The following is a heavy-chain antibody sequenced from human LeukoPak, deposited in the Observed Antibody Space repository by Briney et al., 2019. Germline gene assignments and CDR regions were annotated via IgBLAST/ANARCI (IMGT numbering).Heavy chain of an antibody. J-gene: IGHJ3*02. CDR1: GFTFRSYT. V-gene: IGHV3-23*01. CDR3: AKDQGVLLWFGELLDDAFDI. CDR2: ISGSGGST. Sequence: RGSLRLSCAASGFTFRSYTMCWVCPAPGKRLEWVSPISGSGGSTYYADSVKGRFTISRDNSKNTLYLQMNSPRAEDTAVYYCAKDQGVLLWFGELLDDAFDIWGQGTMVTVSS. D-gene: IGHD3-10*01.